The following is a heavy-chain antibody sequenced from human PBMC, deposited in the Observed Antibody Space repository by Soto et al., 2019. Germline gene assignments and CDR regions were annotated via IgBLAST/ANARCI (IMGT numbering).Heavy chain of an antibody. V-gene: IGHV3-48*02. Sequence: GGSLRLSCAASGFTFTRHSMNWVRQAAGKGLEWISYISDSSGTIYCADSVKGRFTISRDNVQNSLYLQMNSLRDEDTAVYYCARDPSSSTTVTIMDYWGQGTQVTVSS. CDR1: GFTFTRHS. CDR2: ISDSSGTI. CDR3: ARDPSSSTTVTIMDY. D-gene: IGHD4-17*01. J-gene: IGHJ4*02.